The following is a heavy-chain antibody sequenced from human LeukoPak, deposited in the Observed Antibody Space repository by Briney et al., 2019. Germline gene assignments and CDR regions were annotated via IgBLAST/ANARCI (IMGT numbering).Heavy chain of an antibody. CDR2: ISGSGGST. CDR3: AKEGYCSGGTCYRVFDY. J-gene: IGHJ4*02. D-gene: IGHD2-15*01. V-gene: IGHV3-23*01. Sequence: GGSLRLSCAASGFTFSSYAMSWVRQAPGKGLEWVSAISGSGGSTYSADSVKGRFTISGDNSKNTLYLQMNSLRAEDTAVYYCAKEGYCSGGTCYRVFDYWGQGTLVTVSS. CDR1: GFTFSSYA.